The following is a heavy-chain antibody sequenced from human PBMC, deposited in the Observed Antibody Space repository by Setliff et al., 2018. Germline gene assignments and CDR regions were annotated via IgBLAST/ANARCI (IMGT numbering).Heavy chain of an antibody. D-gene: IGHD7-27*01. V-gene: IGHV3-30-3*01. J-gene: IGHJ4*01. CDR1: GFTFNFFW. CDR3: GRDLNNLGFIDF. Sequence: GGSLRLSCAASGFTFNFFWMSWVRQAPGKGLEWVAVISYDGSKYHYSDSVKGRFTISRDRSRNTVELQMDSLRDEDTAVYYCGRDLNNLGFIDFWGHGTPVTVSS. CDR2: ISYDGSKY.